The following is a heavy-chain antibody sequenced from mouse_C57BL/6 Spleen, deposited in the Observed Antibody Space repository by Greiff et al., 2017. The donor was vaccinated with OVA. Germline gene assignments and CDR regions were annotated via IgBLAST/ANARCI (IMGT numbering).Heavy chain of an antibody. D-gene: IGHD3-2*02. CDR3: VKDSSGYVGFAY. CDR1: GFTFNTYA. Sequence: DAGGGLVQPKGSLKLSCAASGFTFNTYAMHWVRQAPGKGLEWVARIRSKSSNYATYYADSVKDRFTISRDDSQSMLYLQMNNLKTEDTAMYYCVKDSSGYVGFAYWGQGTLVTVSA. J-gene: IGHJ3*01. CDR2: IRSKSSNYAT. V-gene: IGHV10-3*01.